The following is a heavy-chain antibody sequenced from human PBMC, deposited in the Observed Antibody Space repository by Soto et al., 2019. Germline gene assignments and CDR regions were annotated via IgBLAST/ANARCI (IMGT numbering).Heavy chain of an antibody. CDR3: ARRYGASFDY. CDR2: IYYSGST. Sequence: QVQLQESGPGLLKPSETLSLTCTVSGGSISSYYWSWIRQPPGKGLEWIGYIYYSGSTNYNPSLKSRVTISVDTSKNQFSLKLSSVTAADTAVYYCARRYGASFDYWGHGTLVTVSS. CDR1: GGSISSYY. V-gene: IGHV4-59*01. J-gene: IGHJ4*01. D-gene: IGHD4-17*01.